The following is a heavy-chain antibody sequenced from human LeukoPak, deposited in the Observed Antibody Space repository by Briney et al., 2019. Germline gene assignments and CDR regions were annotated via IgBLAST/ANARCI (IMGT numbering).Heavy chain of an antibody. CDR1: GFTFSDAW. V-gene: IGHV3-15*01. Sequence: GGSLRLSCAASGFTFSDAWVSWVRQAPGKGLEWIGRIKSETNGGTIDHAAPVNGRFTLSRDDSKHTLDLQMNSLKTEDTGVYYCSAGTGRSDFDYWGQGTLVIVSS. CDR2: IKSETNGGTI. D-gene: IGHD1-1*01. CDR3: SAGTGRSDFDY. J-gene: IGHJ4*02.